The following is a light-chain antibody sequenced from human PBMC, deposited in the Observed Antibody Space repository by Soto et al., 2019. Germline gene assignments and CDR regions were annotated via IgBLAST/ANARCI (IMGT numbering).Light chain of an antibody. V-gene: IGLV1-40*01. CDR3: QSRDSSLSSSWV. Sequence: QSVLTQSPSVSGAPGQRVTISCTGSSSNIGADFDVHWYQHLPGTAPKLLISHNNNRPSGVPDRFSGSKSGTSASLAITGLQADDEAVYYCQSRDSSLSSSWVFGGGTKLTVL. J-gene: IGLJ3*02. CDR2: HNN. CDR1: SSNIGADFD.